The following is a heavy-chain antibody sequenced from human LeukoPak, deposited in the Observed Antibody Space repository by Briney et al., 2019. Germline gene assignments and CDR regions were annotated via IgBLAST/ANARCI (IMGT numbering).Heavy chain of an antibody. V-gene: IGHV4-39*07. CDR3: ARGLPAASADAFDI. Sequence: SETLSLTCTVSGGSISSASSYWGWIRQPPGKGLQWIGSIYYSGSAFYTPSLKSRVTISVDTSKNQFSLKLSSVTAADTAVYYCARGLPAASADAFDIWGQGTMVTVSS. CDR2: IYYSGSA. CDR1: GGSISSASSY. J-gene: IGHJ3*02. D-gene: IGHD2-2*01.